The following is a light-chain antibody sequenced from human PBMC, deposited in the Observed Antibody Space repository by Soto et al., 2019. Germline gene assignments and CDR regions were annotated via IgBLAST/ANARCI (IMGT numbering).Light chain of an antibody. CDR3: QQYNSNWWT. J-gene: IGKJ1*01. V-gene: IGKV1-5*03. Sequence: DIQMTQSPSTLSASVGDRVTITCRASQSLNGWLAWFQKKPGKAPKVLIYKVSILESGVPLRFSGSGSETEFTLTISSMQPHDFATYYCQQYNSNWWTFGQGTKVEIK. CDR2: KVS. CDR1: QSLNGW.